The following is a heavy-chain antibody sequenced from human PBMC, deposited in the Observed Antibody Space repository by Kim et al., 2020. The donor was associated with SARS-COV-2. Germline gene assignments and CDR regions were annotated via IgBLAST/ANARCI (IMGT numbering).Heavy chain of an antibody. D-gene: IGHD3-22*01. CDR3: ARVSKCHYYDSSGYPP. V-gene: IGHV4-34*01. CDR2: INHSGST. Sequence: SETLSLTCAVYGGSFSGYYWSWIRQPPGKGLEWIGEINHSGSTNYNPSLTSRVTISVDTSKNQFSLKLSSVTAADTAVYYFARVSKCHYYDSSGYPPWGQGTLVTVSS. J-gene: IGHJ5*02. CDR1: GGSFSGYY.